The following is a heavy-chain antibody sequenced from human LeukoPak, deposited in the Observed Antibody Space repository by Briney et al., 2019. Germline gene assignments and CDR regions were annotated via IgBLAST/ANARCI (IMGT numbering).Heavy chain of an antibody. CDR2: INPSEDDT. CDR1: GYTLTELS. Sequence: GASVKVSCKVSGYTLTELSMHWVRQAPGQGLEWMGIINPSEDDTIYAQNFQGRVTMTRDMSTSTVYIELSSLRSEDTAVYYCAKEGNYYDTSSYYFDYWGQGTLVTVSS. D-gene: IGHD3-22*01. J-gene: IGHJ4*02. V-gene: IGHV1-46*01. CDR3: AKEGNYYDTSSYYFDY.